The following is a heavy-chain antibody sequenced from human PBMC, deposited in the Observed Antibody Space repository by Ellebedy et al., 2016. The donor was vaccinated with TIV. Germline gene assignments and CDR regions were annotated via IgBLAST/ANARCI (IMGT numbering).Heavy chain of an antibody. CDR2: INQDGSEK. Sequence: GESLKISCAASGFTFSSYWMNWVRQAPGKGLEWVANINQDGSEKYYVDSVKGRFTISRDNAKNSLCLQMNSLRAEDTAVYFCATGGGLCDAGSCRTLDSWGQGTPVTVSS. CDR3: ATGGGLCDAGSCRTLDS. D-gene: IGHD2-15*01. J-gene: IGHJ4*02. V-gene: IGHV3-7*03. CDR1: GFTFSSYW.